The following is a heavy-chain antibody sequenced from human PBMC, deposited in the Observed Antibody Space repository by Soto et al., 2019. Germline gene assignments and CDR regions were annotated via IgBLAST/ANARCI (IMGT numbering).Heavy chain of an antibody. CDR2: INHSGST. CDR3: ARVALLWFGEPRNWFDP. V-gene: IGHV4-34*01. Sequence: SETLSLTCAVYGGSFSGYYWSWIRQPPGKGLEWIGEINHSGSTNYNPSLKSRVTISVDTSKNQFSLKLSSVTAADTAVYYCARVALLWFGEPRNWFDPWGQGTLVTVSS. J-gene: IGHJ5*02. D-gene: IGHD3-10*01. CDR1: GGSFSGYY.